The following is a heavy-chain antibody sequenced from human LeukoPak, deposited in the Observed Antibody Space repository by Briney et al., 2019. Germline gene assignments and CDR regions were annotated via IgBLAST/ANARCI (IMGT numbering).Heavy chain of an antibody. V-gene: IGHV4-59*01. J-gene: IGHJ4*02. D-gene: IGHD4-23*01. CDR2: IYYSGST. CDR1: SGSISSYY. CDR3: GEGRGNLLHYFDY. Sequence: KTSETLSLTCSVSSGSISSYYWSWIRQPPGKGLEWIGYIYYSGSTNYNPSLKSRVTISVNAYKNQFSLKLSTLPAADAVVYCCGEGRGNLLHYFDYWGQGTLVTVSS.